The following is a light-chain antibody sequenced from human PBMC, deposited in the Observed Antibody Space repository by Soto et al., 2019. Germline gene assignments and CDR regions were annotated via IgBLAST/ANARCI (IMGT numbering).Light chain of an antibody. CDR2: DAS. J-gene: IGKJ1*01. V-gene: IGKV3-20*01. CDR1: LSVDTY. CDR3: QQYGSSPGP. Sequence: VSLKKRERATLYCMGSLSVDTYLAWYQQMPGQAPRLLIYDASAWATGIPARFSGSGSGTDFTLTISSLEPEDFAVYYCQQYGSSPGPFGQRSMVDVK.